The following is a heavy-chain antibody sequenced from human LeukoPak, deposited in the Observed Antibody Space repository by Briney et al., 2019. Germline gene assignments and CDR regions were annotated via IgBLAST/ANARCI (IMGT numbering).Heavy chain of an antibody. CDR2: SSACNGHT. Sequence: ASVKVSCKASGYTFTSYGISWVRQAPGQGLEWMGWSSACNGHTNYAQKFQGRVTMTTDTSTSTAYMELRSLRFDDSAVYYCARGLEAAALHPYDFWGQGTLVTVSS. J-gene: IGHJ4*02. CDR1: GYTFTSYG. V-gene: IGHV1-18*01. CDR3: ARGLEAAALHPYDF. D-gene: IGHD6-13*01.